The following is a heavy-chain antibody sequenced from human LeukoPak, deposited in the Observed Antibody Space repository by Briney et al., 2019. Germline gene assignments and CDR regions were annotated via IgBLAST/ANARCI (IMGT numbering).Heavy chain of an antibody. V-gene: IGHV4-4*07. J-gene: IGHJ5*02. CDR1: GGSISSYY. Sequence: TSETLSLTCTVSGGSISSYYWSWIRQPAGKGLEWIGRIYTSGSTNYNPSLKSRVTMSVDTSKNQFSLKLSSVTAADTAVYYCARDHADDFWSGYYYNWFDPWGQGTLVTVSS. CDR3: ARDHADDFWSGYYYNWFDP. D-gene: IGHD3-3*01. CDR2: IYTSGST.